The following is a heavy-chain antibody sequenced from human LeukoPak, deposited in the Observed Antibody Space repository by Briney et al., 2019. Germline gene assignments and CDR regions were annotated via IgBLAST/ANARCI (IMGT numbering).Heavy chain of an antibody. D-gene: IGHD2-2*01. CDR2: INQGGSER. CDR1: GFTFSTFW. CDR3: LVVPAAVIDY. Sequence: GGSLRLSCAASGFTFSTFWMTWVRQAPGKGLEWVANINQGGSERYYVDSVKGRFTISRDNANNSLYLQMNNLRAEDTAVYYCLVVPAAVIDYWGQGTLVTVSS. J-gene: IGHJ4*02. V-gene: IGHV3-7*03.